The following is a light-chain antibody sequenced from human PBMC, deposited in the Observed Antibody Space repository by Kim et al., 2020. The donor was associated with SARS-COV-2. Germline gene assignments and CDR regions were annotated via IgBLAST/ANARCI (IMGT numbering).Light chain of an antibody. CDR2: QDT. CDR1: KLGDKY. CDR3: QAWDSGTAVV. Sequence: SYELTQPPSVSVSQGQTASITCSGDKLGDKYVFWYQQKPGQSPVLVIYQDTKRPSGIPERFSASNSGNTATLTISGTQATDEADYYCQAWDSGTAVVFGGGTQLTV. J-gene: IGLJ2*01. V-gene: IGLV3-1*01.